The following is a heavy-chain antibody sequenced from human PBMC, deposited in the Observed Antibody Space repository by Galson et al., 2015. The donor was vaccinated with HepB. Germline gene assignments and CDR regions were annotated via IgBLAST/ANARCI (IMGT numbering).Heavy chain of an antibody. J-gene: IGHJ4*02. CDR3: VKGHSHCSGGSCYDFDY. V-gene: IGHV3-64D*06. D-gene: IGHD2-15*01. Sequence: SLRLSCAASGFTFSSYAMHWVRQAPGKGLEYVSAISSNGGSTYYADSVKGRFTISRDNSKNTLYLQMSSLRAEDTAVYYCVKGHSHCSGGSCYDFDYWGQGTLVTVSS. CDR2: ISSNGGST. CDR1: GFTFSSYA.